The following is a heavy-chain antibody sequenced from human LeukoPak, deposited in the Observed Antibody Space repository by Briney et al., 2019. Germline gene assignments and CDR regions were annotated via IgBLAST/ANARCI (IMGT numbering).Heavy chain of an antibody. V-gene: IGHV1-18*01. Sequence: GASVKVSCKASGYTFTTYGISWVRQAPGQGLEWMGWIGTYNGNTNYAQKFQGRVTMTTDTSTSTAYMELRSLRSDDTAVYYCARDGARWELPSAFDIWGQGTMVTVSS. CDR3: ARDGARWELPSAFDI. D-gene: IGHD1-26*01. CDR2: IGTYNGNT. J-gene: IGHJ3*02. CDR1: GYTFTTYG.